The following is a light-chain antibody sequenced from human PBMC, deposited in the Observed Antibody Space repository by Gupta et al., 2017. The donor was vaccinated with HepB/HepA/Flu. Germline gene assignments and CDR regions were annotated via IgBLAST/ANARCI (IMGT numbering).Light chain of an antibody. V-gene: IGLV1-40*01. J-gene: IGLJ3*02. CDR3: QSFDSSLSAWV. CDR2: DNN. CDR1: SSNIGTPYD. Sequence: QSVLTQPPPLSGAPGQTVTISCTGSSSNIGTPYDIHWYQQLPGTAPKLIMYDNNNRPSGVPNRFSGSKSGTSASLAITGLQAEDEADYYCQSFDSSLSAWVFGGGTKLTVL.